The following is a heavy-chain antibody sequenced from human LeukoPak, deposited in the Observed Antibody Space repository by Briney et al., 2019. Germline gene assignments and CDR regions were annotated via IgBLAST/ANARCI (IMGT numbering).Heavy chain of an antibody. CDR3: ARWGAAADAFDI. Sequence: PSETLSLTCTVSGGSISSYYWSWIRQPPGMGLEWIGYIYYSGSTNYNPSLKSRVTISVDTSKNQFSLKLSSVTAADTAVYYCARWGAAADAFDIWGQGTMVTVSS. D-gene: IGHD6-13*01. J-gene: IGHJ3*02. CDR1: GGSISSYY. CDR2: IYYSGST. V-gene: IGHV4-59*01.